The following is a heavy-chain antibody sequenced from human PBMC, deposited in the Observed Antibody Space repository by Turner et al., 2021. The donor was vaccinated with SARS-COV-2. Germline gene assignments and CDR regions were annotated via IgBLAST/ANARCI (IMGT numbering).Heavy chain of an antibody. CDR3: ARGDIVVVVASTPGDYFDY. Sequence: QVQLVQSGAEVKKPGASVKVSCKASGYTFTSYGIGWVRQAPGQGLEWMGWISAYNGNTNYAQKLQGRVTMTTDTSTSTAYMELRSLRSDDTAVYYCARGDIVVVVASTPGDYFDYWGQGTLVTVSS. D-gene: IGHD2-15*01. CDR2: ISAYNGNT. V-gene: IGHV1-18*01. J-gene: IGHJ4*02. CDR1: GYTFTSYG.